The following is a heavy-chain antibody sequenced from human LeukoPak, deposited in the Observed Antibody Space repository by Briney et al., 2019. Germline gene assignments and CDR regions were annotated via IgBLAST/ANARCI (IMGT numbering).Heavy chain of an antibody. CDR1: GGSISSYY. D-gene: IGHD5-18*01. CDR2: IYYSGST. Sequence: SETLSLTCTVSGGSISSYYWSWIRQPPGKGLEWIGYIYYSGSTNYNPSLKSRVTISVDTSKNQFSLKLSSVTAADTAVYYCASWGSGYSYGYFDYWGQGTLVTVPS. CDR3: ASWGSGYSYGYFDY. J-gene: IGHJ4*02. V-gene: IGHV4-59*08.